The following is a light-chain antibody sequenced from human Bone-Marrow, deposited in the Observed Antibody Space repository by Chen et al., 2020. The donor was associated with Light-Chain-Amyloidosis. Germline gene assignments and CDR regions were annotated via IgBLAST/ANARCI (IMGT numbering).Light chain of an antibody. J-gene: IGLJ3*02. CDR3: AAWDDSLSGSWV. Sequence: QSVLTQPPSASGTPGQWVTISCSGSSSNIGSNYVYWYQQLPGTAPKLLIYRNNQRPSGVPDRFSGSKSGTSASLAISGLRSEDEADYYCAAWDDSLSGSWVFGGGTKLTVL. V-gene: IGLV1-47*01. CDR2: RNN. CDR1: SSNIGSNY.